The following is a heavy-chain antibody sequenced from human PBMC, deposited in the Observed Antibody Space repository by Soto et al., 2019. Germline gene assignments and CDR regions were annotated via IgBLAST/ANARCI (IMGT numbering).Heavy chain of an antibody. Sequence: SETLSLTCTVSGGSISSYYWSWIRQPPGKGLEWIGYIYYSGSTNYNPSLKSRVTISVDTSKNQFSLKLSSVTAADTAVYYCARRYGDGFDFWGQGTMVTVSS. CDR3: ARRYGDGFDF. CDR1: GGSISSYY. CDR2: IYYSGST. J-gene: IGHJ3*01. V-gene: IGHV4-59*08. D-gene: IGHD1-20*01.